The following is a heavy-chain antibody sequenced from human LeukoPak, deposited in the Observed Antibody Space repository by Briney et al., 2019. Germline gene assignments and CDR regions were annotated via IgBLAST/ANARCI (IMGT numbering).Heavy chain of an antibody. CDR3: ARERRFCTSTSCYCFFDY. CDR2: ISHNGGST. J-gene: IGHJ4*02. D-gene: IGHD2-2*01. CDR1: GFTFSDYA. Sequence: GGSLRLSCAASGFTFSDYAMHWVRQAPGKGLEYVSAISHNGGSTYYAHSVKGRFTISRDNSKNTLYLQLGSLRGEDMAVYYCARERRFCTSTSCYCFFDYWGQGTLVTVSS. V-gene: IGHV3-64*01.